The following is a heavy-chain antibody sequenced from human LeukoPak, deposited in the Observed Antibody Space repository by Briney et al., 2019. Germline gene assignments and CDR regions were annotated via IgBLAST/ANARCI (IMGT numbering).Heavy chain of an antibody. CDR3: TTERMIVVVIGSY. V-gene: IGHV3-15*01. Sequence: GGSLRLSCAASGFTFSNAWMSWVRQAPGKGLEWVGRIKSKTDGGTTDYAAPVKGRFTISRDDSKNTLYLQMNSLKTEDTAVYYCTTERMIVVVIGSYWGQGTLVTVSS. J-gene: IGHJ4*02. CDR1: GFTFSNAW. D-gene: IGHD3-22*01. CDR2: IKSKTDGGTT.